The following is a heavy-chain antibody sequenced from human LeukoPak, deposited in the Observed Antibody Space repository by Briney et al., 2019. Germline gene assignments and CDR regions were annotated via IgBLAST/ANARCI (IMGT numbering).Heavy chain of an antibody. CDR2: INPNSGGT. CDR3: ARGAGSSGYYIHDY. Sequence: ASVRVSCKASGYTFSDYYMHWVRQAPGQGLEWMGWINPNSGGTNYAQKFQGRVTMTRDTSISTAYMELSRLRSDDTAVYYCARGAGSSGYYIHDYWGQGTLVTVSS. D-gene: IGHD3-22*01. V-gene: IGHV1-2*02. J-gene: IGHJ4*02. CDR1: GYTFSDYY.